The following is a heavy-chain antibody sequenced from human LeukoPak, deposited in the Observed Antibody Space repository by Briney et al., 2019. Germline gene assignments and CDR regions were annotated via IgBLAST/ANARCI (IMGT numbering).Heavy chain of an antibody. CDR2: IYYSGST. V-gene: IGHV4-39*01. Sequence: PSETLSLTCTVSGGSISSSSYYWGWIRQPPGKGLEWIGSIYYSGSTYYNPSLKSRVTISVDTSKNQFSLKLSSVTAADTAVYYCASIPEGLVKDNWFDPWGQGTLVTVSS. J-gene: IGHJ5*02. D-gene: IGHD3-9*01. CDR3: ASIPEGLVKDNWFDP. CDR1: GGSISSSSYY.